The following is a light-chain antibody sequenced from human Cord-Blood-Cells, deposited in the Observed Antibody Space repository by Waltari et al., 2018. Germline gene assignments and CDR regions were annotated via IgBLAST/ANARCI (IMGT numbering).Light chain of an antibody. J-gene: IGKJ4*01. V-gene: IGKV3-15*01. CDR3: QQYNNWPLT. Sequence: EIVMTQSPATLSVSPGERATLSCRASQSVSSNLAWYQQKPGQAPRLRIYGASTRATGIPARFSGSVSGAEFTLTISSLQSEDFAVYYCQQYNNWPLTFGGGTKVGIK. CDR2: GAS. CDR1: QSVSSN.